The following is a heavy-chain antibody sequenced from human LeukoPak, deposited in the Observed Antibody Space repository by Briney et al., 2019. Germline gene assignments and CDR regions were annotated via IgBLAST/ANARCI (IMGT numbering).Heavy chain of an antibody. D-gene: IGHD3-10*01. V-gene: IGHV1-8*01. J-gene: IGHJ4*02. Sequence: ASVKVSCKASGYTFTSYDINWVRQATGQGLEWMGWMNPNSGNTGYAQKFQGRVTMTRNTSISTAYMELSSLRSEDTAVYYCARVHSMVRGVTAATSLGYWGQGTLVTVPS. CDR2: MNPNSGNT. CDR3: ARVHSMVRGVTAATSLGY. CDR1: GYTFTSYD.